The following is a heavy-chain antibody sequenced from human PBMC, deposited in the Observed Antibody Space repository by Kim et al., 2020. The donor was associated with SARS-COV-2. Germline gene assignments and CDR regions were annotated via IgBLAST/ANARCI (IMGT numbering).Heavy chain of an antibody. J-gene: IGHJ4*02. CDR2: IKSKTDGGTS. D-gene: IGHD2-8*01. Sequence: GGSLRLSCAVSGIPFSNAWFNWVRQSPGKGLEWVGRIKSKTDGGTSDLAAPVKGRFAISRDDSKNTLYLLMNNVKTDDSAVYYCTTGSMRWGQGTLVTVS. CDR1: GIPFSNAW. CDR3: TTGSMR. V-gene: IGHV3-15*01.